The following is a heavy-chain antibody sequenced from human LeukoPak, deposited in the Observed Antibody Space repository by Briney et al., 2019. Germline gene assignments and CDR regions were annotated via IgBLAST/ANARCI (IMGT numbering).Heavy chain of an antibody. CDR1: GYTFTGYY. V-gene: IGHV1-69*10. J-gene: IGHJ6*02. Sequence: GASVKVSCKASGYTFTGYYMHWVRQAPGQGLEWMGWINPILGIANYAQKFQGRVTITADKSTSTAYMELSSLRSEDTAVYYCAGYSIPIPDYYYYYYGMDVWGQGTTVTVSS. CDR2: INPILGIA. D-gene: IGHD6-13*01. CDR3: AGYSIPIPDYYYYYYGMDV.